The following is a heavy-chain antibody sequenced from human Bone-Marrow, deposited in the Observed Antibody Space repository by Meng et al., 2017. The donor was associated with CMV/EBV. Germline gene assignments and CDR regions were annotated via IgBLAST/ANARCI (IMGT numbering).Heavy chain of an antibody. D-gene: IGHD6-6*01. CDR1: GFTFSSYI. J-gene: IGHJ6*02. Sequence: GESLKISCAASGFTFSSYIVHWVRQAPGKGLEWVAVISSDGGKTHYADSVKGRFTISRDNSKNTLYLQMNSLRTEDTAVYYCAKDESVAARGMDVWGQGTTVTVSS. CDR3: AKDESVAARGMDV. V-gene: IGHV3-30-3*01. CDR2: ISSDGGKT.